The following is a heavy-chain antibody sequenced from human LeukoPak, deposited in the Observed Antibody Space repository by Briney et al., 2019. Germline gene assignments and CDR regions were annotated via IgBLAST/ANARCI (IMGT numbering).Heavy chain of an antibody. CDR1: GYTFTSYG. D-gene: IGHD2-15*01. CDR3: ARDRGYCSGGSCYSFDY. Sequence: GASVKVSCKASGYTFTSYGISWVRQAPGPGLEWMGGNIPIFGTANYAQKFQGRVTITADESTSTAYMELSSLRAEDTAVYYCARDRGYCSGGSCYSFDYWGQGTLVTVSS. CDR2: NIPIFGTA. V-gene: IGHV1-69*13. J-gene: IGHJ4*02.